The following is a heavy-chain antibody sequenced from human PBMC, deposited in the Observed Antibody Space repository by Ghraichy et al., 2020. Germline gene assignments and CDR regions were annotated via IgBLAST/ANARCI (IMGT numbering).Heavy chain of an antibody. J-gene: IGHJ3*02. CDR2: INPSGGST. V-gene: IGHV1-46*01. CDR3: ASPRGSYGWDDAFDI. CDR1: GYTFTSYY. Sequence: ASVKVSCKASGYTFTSYYMHWVRQAPGQGLEWMGIINPSGGSTSYAQKFQGRVTMTRDTSTSTVYMELSSLRSEDTAVYYCASPRGSYGWDDAFDIWGQGTMVTVSS. D-gene: IGHD1-26*01.